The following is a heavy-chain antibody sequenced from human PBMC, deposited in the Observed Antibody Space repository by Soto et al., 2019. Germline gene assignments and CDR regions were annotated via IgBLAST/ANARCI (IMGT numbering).Heavy chain of an antibody. V-gene: IGHV3-15*07. J-gene: IGHJ4*02. CDR1: GFTFSNAW. Sequence: GGSLRLSCVGSGFTFSNAWMNWVRQAPGKGLEWVGRIKSKYDGGTTDYTAPVKGRFTISRDDSKNTVYLQMNSLKTEDTAVYYCATGSMVRGVGFDYWGQGTLVTVSS. D-gene: IGHD3-10*01. CDR2: IKSKYDGGTT. CDR3: ATGSMVRGVGFDY.